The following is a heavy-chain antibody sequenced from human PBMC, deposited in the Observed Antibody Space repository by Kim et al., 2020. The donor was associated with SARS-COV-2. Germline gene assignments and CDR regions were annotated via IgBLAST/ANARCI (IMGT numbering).Heavy chain of an antibody. J-gene: IGHJ4*02. CDR1: GSSISSGGYY. Sequence: SETLSLTCTVSGSSISSGGYYWSWIRQHPGKGLEWIGYIYYSGSTYYNPSLKSRVTISVDTSKNQFSLKLSSVTAADTAVYYCARDSATGYDSGSYDYWGQGTLVTVSS. CDR3: ARDSATGYDSGSYDY. D-gene: IGHD3-10*01. V-gene: IGHV4-31*03. CDR2: IYYSGST.